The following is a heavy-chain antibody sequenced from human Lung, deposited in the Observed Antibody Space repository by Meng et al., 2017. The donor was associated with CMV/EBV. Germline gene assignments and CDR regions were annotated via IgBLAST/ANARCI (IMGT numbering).Heavy chain of an antibody. D-gene: IGHD1-26*01. Sequence: QFPLVQLGVEGKKPGASVKVSCKASGYSFTHHGITWVRQAPGQGLEWMGWISGYNGNTHYAQKLQGRVTMTTDTSTSTAYMELRSLRSDDTAVYYCARVEVGITSGDYWGQGTLVTSPQ. CDR1: GYSFTHHG. J-gene: IGHJ4*02. CDR2: ISGYNGNT. CDR3: ARVEVGITSGDY. V-gene: IGHV1-18*04.